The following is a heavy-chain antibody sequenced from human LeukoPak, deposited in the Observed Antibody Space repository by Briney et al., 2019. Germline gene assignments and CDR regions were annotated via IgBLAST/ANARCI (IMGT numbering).Heavy chain of an antibody. CDR3: ARSPDILTGEKFDY. D-gene: IGHD3-9*01. J-gene: IGHJ4*02. CDR2: INPNNGDT. CDR1: GYTFTGNF. V-gene: IGHV1-2*02. Sequence: GASVKVSCKTSGYTFTGNFMHWVRQAPGQGPEWMGWINPNNGDTNYAQKFQGRVTMTRVTSISTAYMELSRLRFDDTAVYYCARSPDILTGEKFDYWGQGTLVTVSS.